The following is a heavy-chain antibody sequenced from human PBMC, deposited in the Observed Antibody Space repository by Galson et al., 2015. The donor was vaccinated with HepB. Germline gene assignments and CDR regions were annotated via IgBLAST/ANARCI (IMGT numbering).Heavy chain of an antibody. CDR2: ISGSGGPT. D-gene: IGHD3-3*01. Sequence: SLRLSCAASGFTFSSYAMSWVRQVPGKRLEWVSAISGSGGPTYYADSVKGRFTISRDNSKHTLHLQMNSLRAEDTAVYYCAKEGFYYFDYWGQGTLVTVSS. CDR1: GFTFSSYA. CDR3: AKEGFYYFDY. V-gene: IGHV3-23*01. J-gene: IGHJ4*02.